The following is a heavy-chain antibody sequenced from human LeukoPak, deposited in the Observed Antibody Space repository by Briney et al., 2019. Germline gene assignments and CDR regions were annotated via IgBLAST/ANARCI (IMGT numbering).Heavy chain of an antibody. D-gene: IGHD3-22*01. CDR3: ARRLFPYYYDSSGSPTLFDY. Sequence: GESLKISCKGSAYTFTTYWIAWVRQMPGKGLEWMGIIYPGDSDTRYSPSFQGQVTISADKSISTAYLQWSSLKASDTAMYYCARRLFPYYYDSSGSPTLFDYWGQGTLVTVSS. J-gene: IGHJ4*02. CDR1: AYTFTTYW. V-gene: IGHV5-51*01. CDR2: IYPGDSDT.